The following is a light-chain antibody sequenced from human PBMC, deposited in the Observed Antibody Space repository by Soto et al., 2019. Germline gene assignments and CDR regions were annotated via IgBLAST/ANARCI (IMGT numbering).Light chain of an antibody. Sequence: DIQMTQSPSSLSASVGDRVTITCRASQSIRTYLNWYQQKPGKAPKFLIYAASTLQSGVPSRFSGSGSGTDFTLTISSLQPEDFATYYCQQSYSNPRTFGQGTEVDIK. CDR3: QQSYSNPRT. CDR2: AAS. CDR1: QSIRTY. J-gene: IGKJ1*01. V-gene: IGKV1-39*01.